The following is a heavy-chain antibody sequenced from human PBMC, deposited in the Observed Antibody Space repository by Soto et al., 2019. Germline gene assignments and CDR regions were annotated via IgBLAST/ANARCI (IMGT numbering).Heavy chain of an antibody. CDR3: VNLEGYYYYPGVDV. V-gene: IGHV3-30*18. J-gene: IGHJ6*02. Sequence: GSLRLSCAASGFTFSSSGTHWVRQAPGKGLEWVAVISYDGSNKYYADSVKGRFTISRDNYKKTLYLQMNSLRPEDTAVYYCVNLEGYYYYPGVDVWGQGTTVTVSS. CDR1: GFTFSSSG. CDR2: ISYDGSNK.